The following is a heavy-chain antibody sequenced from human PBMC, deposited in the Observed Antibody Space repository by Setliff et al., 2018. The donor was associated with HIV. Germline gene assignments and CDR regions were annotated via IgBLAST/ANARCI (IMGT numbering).Heavy chain of an antibody. CDR2: ISYDGSDK. D-gene: IGHD3-10*01. J-gene: IGHJ6*03. CDR3: ARDWVSLDRGTSMDV. Sequence: SLRLSCAASGFTFSNYAMHWVRQAPGKGLEWLAVISYDGSDKYYADSVKGRFTISRDNSKNTLYLQMNSLRAEDTAVYYCARDWVSLDRGTSMDVWGKGTTVTVSS. V-gene: IGHV3-30*07. CDR1: GFTFSNYA.